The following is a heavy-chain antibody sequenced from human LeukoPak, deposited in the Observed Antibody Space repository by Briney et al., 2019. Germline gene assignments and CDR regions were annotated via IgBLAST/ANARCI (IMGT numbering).Heavy chain of an antibody. CDR3: ARGEGAC. V-gene: IGHV3-30*03. J-gene: IGHJ4*02. CDR1: GFTFSSYG. D-gene: IGHD3-16*01. CDR2: ISYDGSNK. Sequence: PGRSPRLSCAASGFTFSSYGMHWVRQAPGKGLEWVAVISYDGSNKYYADSVKGRFTISRDNSKNTLYLQMNSLRAEDTAVYYCARGEGACWGQGTLVTVSS.